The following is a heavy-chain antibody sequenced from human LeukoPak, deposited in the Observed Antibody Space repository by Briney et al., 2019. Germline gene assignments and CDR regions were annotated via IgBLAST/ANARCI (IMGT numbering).Heavy chain of an antibody. CDR3: ATGMMGRRPPARGYYYYMDV. Sequence: ASVKVSCKVSGYTLTELSMHWVRQPPGKGLEWLGGFDPEDEETIYAQKFQGRVNMPEDTSTDTAYMELSSLRAEDTAVYYCATGMMGRRPPARGYYYYMDVWGKGTTVTVSS. CDR2: FDPEDEET. J-gene: IGHJ6*03. D-gene: IGHD2-15*01. CDR1: GYTLTELS. V-gene: IGHV1-24*01.